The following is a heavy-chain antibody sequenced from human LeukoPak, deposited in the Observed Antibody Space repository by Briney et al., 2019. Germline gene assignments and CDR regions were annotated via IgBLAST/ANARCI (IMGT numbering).Heavy chain of an antibody. Sequence: PGGSLRLSCAASGFTFSSYEMNWVRQAPGRGLEWVSYISGSGVTMYYADSVKGRFTISRDDAKNSLYLQMNSLRAEDTAVYYCAKSPSGRSRISRFDYWGQGILVTVSS. J-gene: IGHJ4*02. CDR3: AKSPSGRSRISRFDY. V-gene: IGHV3-48*03. CDR2: ISGSGVTM. CDR1: GFTFSSYE. D-gene: IGHD1-26*01.